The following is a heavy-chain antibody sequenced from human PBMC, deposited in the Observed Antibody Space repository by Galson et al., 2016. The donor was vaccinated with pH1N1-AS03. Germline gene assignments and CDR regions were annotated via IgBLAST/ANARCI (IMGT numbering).Heavy chain of an antibody. Sequence: PALVKPTQTLTLTCSLSGVSVPSSGLAVGWFRLPPGKAQEWLALIYWDDAKRFSPSLRNRLTITKDTSRNQAVLTVTNVDPLDTATYFCALPNSWGNAFEIWGPGTMVTVAS. CDR2: IYWDDAK. D-gene: IGHD3-16*01. CDR1: GVSVPSSGLA. V-gene: IGHV2-5*02. CDR3: ALPNSWGNAFEI. J-gene: IGHJ3*02.